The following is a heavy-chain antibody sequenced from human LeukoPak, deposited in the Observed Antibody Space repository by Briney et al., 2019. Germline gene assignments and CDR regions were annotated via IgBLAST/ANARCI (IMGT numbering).Heavy chain of an antibody. V-gene: IGHV3-30*02. CDR3: ARDRQYWEPLDY. J-gene: IGHJ4*02. CDR1: GFTFRSYG. D-gene: IGHD1-26*01. Sequence: GGSLRLSCAASGFTFRSYGIHWVRQAPGKGLEWVSFILYDGTIKYYADSVKGRFTISRDNVKNSLYLQMNSLRAEDTAVYYCARDRQYWEPLDYWGQGTLVTVSS. CDR2: ILYDGTIK.